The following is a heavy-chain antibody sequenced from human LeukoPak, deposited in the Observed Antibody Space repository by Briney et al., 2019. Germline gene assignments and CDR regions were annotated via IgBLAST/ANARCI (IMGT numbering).Heavy chain of an antibody. J-gene: IGHJ3*02. V-gene: IGHV3-7*01. CDR2: IKGDGGAK. Sequence: GGSLRLSCAASGFAFSDSWMTWIRQAPGKGLEWVAFIKGDGGAKKYVDSVKGRFTISRDDAKNSLFLQMNSLRAEDTAVYYCARDRGWIQHDIWGQGTMVTVSS. D-gene: IGHD5-18*01. CDR1: GFAFSDSW. CDR3: ARDRGWIQHDI.